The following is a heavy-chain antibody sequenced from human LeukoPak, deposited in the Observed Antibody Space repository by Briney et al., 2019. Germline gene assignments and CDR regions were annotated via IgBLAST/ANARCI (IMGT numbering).Heavy chain of an antibody. Sequence: GESLKISCKGSGYSFTSYWIGWARQMPGEGLEWMGIIYPGDSDTRYSPSFQGQVTISADKSISTAYLQWSSLKASDTAMYYCARRFYDFWSGEGWFDPWGQGTLVTVSS. V-gene: IGHV5-51*01. J-gene: IGHJ5*02. CDR3: ARRFYDFWSGEGWFDP. CDR2: IYPGDSDT. D-gene: IGHD3-3*01. CDR1: GYSFTSYW.